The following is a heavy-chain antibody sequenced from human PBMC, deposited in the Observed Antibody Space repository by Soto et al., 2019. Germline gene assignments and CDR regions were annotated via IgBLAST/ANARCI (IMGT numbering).Heavy chain of an antibody. CDR1: GYTFTGYY. CDR2: INPNSGGT. J-gene: IGHJ4*02. V-gene: IGHV1-2*04. D-gene: IGHD5-12*01. Sequence: ASVKVSCKASGYTFTGYYMHWVRQAPGQGLEWMGWINPNSGGTNYAQKFQGWVTMTRDTSISTAYMELSRLRSDDTAGYYCASARGYSGYDAFDYWGQGTLVTVSS. CDR3: ASARGYSGYDAFDY.